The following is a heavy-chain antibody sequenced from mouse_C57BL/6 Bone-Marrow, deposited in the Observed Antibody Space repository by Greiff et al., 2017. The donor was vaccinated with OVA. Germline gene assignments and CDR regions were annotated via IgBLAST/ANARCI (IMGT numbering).Heavy chain of an antibody. CDR2: IHPNSGSP. CDR1: GYTFTSYW. V-gene: IGHV1-64*01. D-gene: IGHD2-2*01. Sequence: QVQLQQSGAELVKPGASVTLSCKASGYTFTSYWMHWVKPRPGQGLGWIGMIHPNSGSPNYNEKFKSKATLTVDKSSSTAYMQLSSLTSEDAAVYYCARRRLRRDAMDYWGQGTSVTVSS. J-gene: IGHJ4*01. CDR3: ARRRLRRDAMDY.